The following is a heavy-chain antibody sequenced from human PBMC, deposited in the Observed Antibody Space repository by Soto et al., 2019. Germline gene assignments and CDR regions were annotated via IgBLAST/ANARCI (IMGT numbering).Heavy chain of an antibody. CDR3: ARAPYFGSGTYYYYALDV. CDR2: ISSSAGTI. D-gene: IGHD3-10*01. V-gene: IGHV3-11*01. Sequence: QVQLVESGGGLVKPGGSLRLSRAASGLTFSDHYMTWIRQAPGKGLEWISYISSSAGTIYYADSVKGRFTISRDNAKNSLYLQMTNLRAEDTAVYYCARAPYFGSGTYYYYALDVWGQGTTVTVSS. J-gene: IGHJ6*02. CDR1: GLTFSDHY.